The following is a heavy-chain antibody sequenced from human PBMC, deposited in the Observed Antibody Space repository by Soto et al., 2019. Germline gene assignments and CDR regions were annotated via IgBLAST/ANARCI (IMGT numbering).Heavy chain of an antibody. CDR1: GGSISSSSYY. Sequence: ETLSLTCTVSGGSISSSSYYWGWIRQPPGKGLEWIGSIYYSGSTYYNPSLKSRVTISVDTSKNQFSLKLSSVTAADTAVYYCASSADYDFRSGPVDYWGQGTLVTVSS. CDR3: ASSADYDFRSGPVDY. CDR2: IYYSGST. J-gene: IGHJ4*02. V-gene: IGHV4-39*01. D-gene: IGHD3-3*01.